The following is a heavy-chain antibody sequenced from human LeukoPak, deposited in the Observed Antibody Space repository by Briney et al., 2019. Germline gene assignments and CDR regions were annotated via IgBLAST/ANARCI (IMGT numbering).Heavy chain of an antibody. D-gene: IGHD3-22*01. V-gene: IGHV4-59*02. Sequence: PSGTLSLTCTVSGDSVSNHFWSWIRQSPGKGLEWIGYINYSGSTNYKPSLKTRVTISADTSKNQFSLKVTSVTAADTAVYYCARAPRDSNGYSDAFDFWGPGTIVTVSA. CDR1: GDSVSNHF. CDR3: ARAPRDSNGYSDAFDF. CDR2: INYSGST. J-gene: IGHJ3*01.